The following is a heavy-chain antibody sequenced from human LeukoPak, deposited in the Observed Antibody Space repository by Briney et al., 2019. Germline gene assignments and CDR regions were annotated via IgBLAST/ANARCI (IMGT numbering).Heavy chain of an antibody. D-gene: IGHD3-10*01. Sequence: GASVKVSCKASGYTFTGYYMHWVRQAPGQGLEWMGWINPNSGGTNYAQKFQGRVTMTRDTSISTAYMELSRLRSDDTAVYYCAVWFGGTPNWFDPWGQGTLVTVSS. CDR2: INPNSGGT. J-gene: IGHJ5*02. V-gene: IGHV1-2*02. CDR3: AVWFGGTPNWFDP. CDR1: GYTFTGYY.